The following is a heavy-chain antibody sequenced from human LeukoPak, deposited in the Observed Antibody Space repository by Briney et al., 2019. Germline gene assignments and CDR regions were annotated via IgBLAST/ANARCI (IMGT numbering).Heavy chain of an antibody. Sequence: SETLSLTCTVSGGSISSYYWSWIRQPPGKGLEWIGYIYYSGSTNYNPSLKSRVTISVDTSKNQFSLKLSSVTAADTAVYYCAIQAGGYCGGDCYPPHYYYYMDVWGKGTTVTVSS. CDR2: IYYSGST. CDR1: GGSISSYY. J-gene: IGHJ6*03. V-gene: IGHV4-59*12. CDR3: AIQAGGYCGGDCYPPHYYYYMDV. D-gene: IGHD2-21*02.